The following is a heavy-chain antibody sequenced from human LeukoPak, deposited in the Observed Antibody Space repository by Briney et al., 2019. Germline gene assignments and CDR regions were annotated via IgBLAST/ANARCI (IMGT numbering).Heavy chain of an antibody. V-gene: IGHV3-23*01. J-gene: IGHJ5*02. D-gene: IGHD3-3*01. CDR3: AKEETRFLEWLNNWFDP. Sequence: GGSLRLSCAVSGFTLTNHGVSWVRQAPGKGLEWVSIITGTGGKYYGDSVKGRFVLSRDNSKNTLYLQMNSLRAEDTAVYYCAKEETRFLEWLNNWFDPWGQGTLVTVSS. CDR2: ITGTGGK. CDR1: GFTLTNHG.